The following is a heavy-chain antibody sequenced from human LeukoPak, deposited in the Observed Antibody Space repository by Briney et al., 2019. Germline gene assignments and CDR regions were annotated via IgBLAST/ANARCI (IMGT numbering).Heavy chain of an antibody. V-gene: IGHV4-34*01. J-gene: IGHJ4*02. CDR2: INHSGGT. D-gene: IGHD3-10*01. CDR3: ARGSPGFDY. Sequence: SETLSLTCAVYGGSFSDYSWSWIRQPPGKGLEWIGEINHSGGTNHNPSLMSRVTISVDTSKNQFSLKLSSVTAADTAVCYCARGSPGFDYWGQGTLVTVSS. CDR1: GGSFSDYS.